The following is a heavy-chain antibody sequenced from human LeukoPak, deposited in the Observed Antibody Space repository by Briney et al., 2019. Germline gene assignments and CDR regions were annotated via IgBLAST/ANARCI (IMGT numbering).Heavy chain of an antibody. CDR1: GGTFSSYA. D-gene: IGHD1-7*01. CDR3: ARGGTGTTSDY. J-gene: IGHJ4*02. V-gene: IGHV1-69*05. Sequence: SVKVSCKASGGTFSSYAISGVRQAPGQGLEWMGRIIPIFGTANYAQKFQGRVTITTDESTSTAYMELSSLRSEDTAVYYCARGGTGTTSDYWGQGTLVTVSS. CDR2: IIPIFGTA.